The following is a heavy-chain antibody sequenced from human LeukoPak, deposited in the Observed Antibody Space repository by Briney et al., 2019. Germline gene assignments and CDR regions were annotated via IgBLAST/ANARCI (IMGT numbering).Heavy chain of an antibody. CDR3: ARECYDILTGPNAFDI. CDR2: IKQDGSEK. CDR1: GFTFSSRDW. D-gene: IGHD3-9*01. J-gene: IGHJ3*02. V-gene: IGHV3-7*01. Sequence: GGSLRLSCVASGFTFSSRDWMTWVRQAPGKGLEWVANIKQDGSEKYYVDSVKGRFTISRDNAKNSLYLQMNSLRAEDTAVYYCARECYDILTGPNAFDIWGQGTMVTVSS.